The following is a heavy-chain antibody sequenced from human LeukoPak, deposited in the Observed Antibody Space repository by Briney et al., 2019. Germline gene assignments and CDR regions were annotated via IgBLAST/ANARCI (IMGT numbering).Heavy chain of an antibody. CDR3: AKDPDYYDSSGDY. CDR2: ISGSGGST. Sequence: QPGGSLRLSCAASAFTFSSYAMSSVRQAPGKGLEWVSAISGSGGSTYYADSVKGRFTISRDNSKNTLYLQMNSLRAEATAVYYCAKDPDYYDSSGDYWGQGTLVTVSS. D-gene: IGHD3-22*01. J-gene: IGHJ4*02. CDR1: AFTFSSYA. V-gene: IGHV3-23*01.